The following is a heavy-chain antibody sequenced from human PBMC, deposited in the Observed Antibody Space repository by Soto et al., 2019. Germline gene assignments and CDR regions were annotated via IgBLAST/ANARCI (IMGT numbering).Heavy chain of an antibody. CDR3: ARGSNYDFAFDI. J-gene: IGHJ3*02. CDR2: ISAYNGNT. Sequence: GASVKVSCKTSAYTLTTYGISCLRQAPGQKLEWMGWISAYNGNTNYAQKLQGRVTMTTDTSTSTAYMELRSLRSDETAVYYCARGSNYDFAFDIWGQGTMVT. CDR1: AYTLTTYG. D-gene: IGHD3-3*01. V-gene: IGHV1-18*01.